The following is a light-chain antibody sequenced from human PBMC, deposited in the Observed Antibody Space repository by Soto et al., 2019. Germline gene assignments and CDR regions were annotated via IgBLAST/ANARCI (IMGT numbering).Light chain of an antibody. CDR3: SSYRASSSTHYV. CDR1: SSDVGGYNY. CDR2: DVS. V-gene: IGLV2-14*03. J-gene: IGLJ1*01. Sequence: QSALTQPASRSGAPGQSITIPCTGTSSDVGGYNYVSWYQQHPGKAPKLMIYDVSNRPSGVSSRFPGSKSGNTASLTISGLEAEDEDDYYCSSYRASSSTHYVFGTGTKLTVL.